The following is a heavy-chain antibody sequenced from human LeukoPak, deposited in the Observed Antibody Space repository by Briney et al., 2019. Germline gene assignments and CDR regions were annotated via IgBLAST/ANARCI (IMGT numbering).Heavy chain of an antibody. D-gene: IGHD6-13*01. Sequence: SETLSLTCTVSGGSISSYYWSWIRQPPGKGLEWIGYIYYSGSTSYNPSLKSRVTISVDTSKKQFSLKLSSVTAADTAFYYCARVQPMFISRPHFDSWGQGTLVTVSS. CDR2: IYYSGST. CDR3: ARVQPMFISRPHFDS. CDR1: GGSISSYY. J-gene: IGHJ4*02. V-gene: IGHV4-59*01.